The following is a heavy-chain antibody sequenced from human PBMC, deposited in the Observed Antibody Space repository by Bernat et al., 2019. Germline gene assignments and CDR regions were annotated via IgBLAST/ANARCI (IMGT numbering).Heavy chain of an antibody. D-gene: IGHD4-17*01. CDR2: ISSSSSYI. CDR3: ARDRGEVDYYGMDV. J-gene: IGHJ6*02. CDR1: GFTFSSYS. Sequence: EVQLVESGGGLVKPGGSLRLSCAASGFTFSSYSMNWVRQAPGKGLEWVSSISSSSSYIYYADSVKGRFTISRDNAKNSLYLQMNSLRAEDTAVYYCARDRGEVDYYGMDVWGQGTTVTVSS. V-gene: IGHV3-21*01.